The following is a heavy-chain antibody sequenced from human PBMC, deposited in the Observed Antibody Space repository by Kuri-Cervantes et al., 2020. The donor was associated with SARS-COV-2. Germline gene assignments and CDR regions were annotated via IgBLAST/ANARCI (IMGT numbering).Heavy chain of an antibody. Sequence: GESLKISCTASEFTFSSFVMHWVRQAPGKGLEWVAVISYDGTMKYYADSVKGRFTISRDNSKNTLYLQMNSLRAEDTAVYYCARDAGALFDYWGQGTLVTVSS. D-gene: IGHD1-26*01. V-gene: IGHV3-30*04. CDR1: EFTFSSFV. CDR2: ISYDGTMK. J-gene: IGHJ4*02. CDR3: ARDAGALFDY.